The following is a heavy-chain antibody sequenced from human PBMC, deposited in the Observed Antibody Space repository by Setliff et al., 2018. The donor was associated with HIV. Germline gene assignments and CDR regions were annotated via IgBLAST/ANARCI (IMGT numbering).Heavy chain of an antibody. CDR1: GYIFSTYA. CDR3: AKGYFDWLRAGTFDY. J-gene: IGHJ4*02. CDR2: ISGRGDGT. Sequence: GSLRLSCAASGYIFSTYAMDWVRQAPGKGLEWVSSISGRGDGTYYADSVKGRFTISRDNSKNTLYLQMNSLRAEDTAVYYCAKGYFDWLRAGTFDYWGQGSLVTVSS. D-gene: IGHD3-9*01. V-gene: IGHV3-23*01.